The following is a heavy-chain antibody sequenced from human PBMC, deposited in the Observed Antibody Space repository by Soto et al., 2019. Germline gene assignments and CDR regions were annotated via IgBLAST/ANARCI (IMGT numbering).Heavy chain of an antibody. CDR2: ISSSSSTI. CDR1: GFTFSSYS. D-gene: IGHD6-6*01. CDR3: ARVSSSSFLGYYGMDV. V-gene: IGHV3-48*02. J-gene: IGHJ6*02. Sequence: HPGGSLRLSCAASGFTFSSYSMNWVRQAPGKGLEWVSYISSSSSTIYYADSVKGRFTISRDNAKNSLYLQMNSLRDEDTAVYYCARVSSSSFLGYYGMDVWGQGTTVTVSS.